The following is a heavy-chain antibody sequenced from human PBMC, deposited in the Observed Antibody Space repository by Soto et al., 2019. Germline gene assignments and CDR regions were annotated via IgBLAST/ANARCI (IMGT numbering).Heavy chain of an antibody. Sequence: EVQLVESGGGLVKPGGSLRLSCAASGFTFSSYSMNWVRQAPGKGLEWVSSISSSSSYIYFADSVKGRFTISRDNAKKSLYLQMKGLRVEDTAVYYCARDLGYSGPWYFDYWGQGTLVTVSS. CDR2: ISSSSSYI. V-gene: IGHV3-21*01. J-gene: IGHJ4*02. CDR3: ARDLGYSGPWYFDY. CDR1: GFTFSSYS. D-gene: IGHD5-12*01.